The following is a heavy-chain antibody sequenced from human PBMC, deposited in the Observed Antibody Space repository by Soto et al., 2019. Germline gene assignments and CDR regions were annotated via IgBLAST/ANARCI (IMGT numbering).Heavy chain of an antibody. CDR1: GFTFSSYG. Sequence: QVRLVESGGGVVQTGRSLRLSCAASGFTFSSYGMHWVRQAPGKGLEWVAVIWYDGTNKYYADTVKGRFTISRDNSKNTPYLQTNSLRAEDTAVYFCARGFIQPLYSYALDAWGQGTTVTVSS. D-gene: IGHD2-2*01. V-gene: IGHV3-33*01. CDR2: IWYDGTNK. CDR3: ARGFIQPLYSYALDA. J-gene: IGHJ6*02.